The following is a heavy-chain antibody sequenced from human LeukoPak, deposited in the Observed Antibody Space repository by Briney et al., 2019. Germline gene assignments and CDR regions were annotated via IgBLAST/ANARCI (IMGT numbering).Heavy chain of an antibody. D-gene: IGHD5-18*01. V-gene: IGHV1-2*02. Sequence: ASVKVSFKASGYTFTGSYMHWVRQAPGQGLEWMGWINPNSGGTNYAQKFQGRVTMTRDTSISTAYMELSRLRSDDTAVYYCARRRGYSYGQHHYYYYGMDVWGQGTTVSVSS. J-gene: IGHJ6*02. CDR3: ARRRGYSYGQHHYYYYGMDV. CDR1: GYTFTGSY. CDR2: INPNSGGT.